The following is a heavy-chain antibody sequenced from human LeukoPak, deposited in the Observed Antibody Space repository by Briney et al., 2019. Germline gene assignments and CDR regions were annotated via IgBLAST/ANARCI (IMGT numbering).Heavy chain of an antibody. Sequence: ASVKVSCKASGGTFSSYAISWVRQAPGQGLEWKGGIIPIFGTANYAQKFQGRVTITADKSTSTAYMELSSLRSEDTAVYYCARGGEMATSTFQSWGQGTLVTVSS. D-gene: IGHD5-24*01. CDR2: IIPIFGTA. V-gene: IGHV1-69*06. CDR1: GGTFSSYA. CDR3: ARGGEMATSTFQS. J-gene: IGHJ4*02.